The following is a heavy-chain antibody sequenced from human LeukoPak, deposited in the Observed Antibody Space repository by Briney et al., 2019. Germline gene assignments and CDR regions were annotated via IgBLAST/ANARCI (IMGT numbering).Heavy chain of an antibody. CDR3: ARRYDSSGRIDY. Sequence: SETLSLTCTVSGCSISSYYWSWIRQPPGKGLEWIGYIYYSGSTNYNPSLKSRVTISVDTSKNQFSLKLSSVTAADTAVYYCARRYDSSGRIDYWGQGTLVTVSS. D-gene: IGHD3-22*01. V-gene: IGHV4-59*08. CDR1: GCSISSYY. CDR2: IYYSGST. J-gene: IGHJ4*02.